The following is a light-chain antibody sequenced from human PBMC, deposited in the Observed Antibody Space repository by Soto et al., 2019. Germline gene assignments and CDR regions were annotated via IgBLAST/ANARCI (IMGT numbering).Light chain of an antibody. CDR3: QQYDDYPLT. CDR1: RAIHNR. Sequence: DIHMTQSRSSLSAFVGNRVIITCRPSRAIHNRIVWVQNKSEKARKSLIYRASNLQSGVPSRFVGSGSGTAFTLTINNLQPEDFATYFCQQYDDYPLTFGGGTKV. J-gene: IGKJ4*01. V-gene: IGKV1D-16*01. CDR2: RAS.